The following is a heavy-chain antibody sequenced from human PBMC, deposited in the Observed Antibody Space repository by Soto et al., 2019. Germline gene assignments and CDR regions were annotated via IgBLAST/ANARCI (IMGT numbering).Heavy chain of an antibody. V-gene: IGHV3-30*03. Sequence: QVQLVESGGGVVQPGRSLRLSCAASGFTFSSYGMHWVRQAPGKGLEWVAVISYDGSNKYYADSVKGRFTISRDNSKNPLYLQMNSLRAEDTAVYYWAIPKGGYRYGYLAPSRTDHDYWGQGTLVTVSS. CDR1: GFTFSSYG. D-gene: IGHD5-18*01. CDR3: AIPKGGYRYGYLAPSRTDHDY. J-gene: IGHJ4*02. CDR2: ISYDGSNK.